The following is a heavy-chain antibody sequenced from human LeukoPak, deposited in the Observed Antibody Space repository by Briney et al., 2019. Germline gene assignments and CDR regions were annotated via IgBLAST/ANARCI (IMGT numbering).Heavy chain of an antibody. CDR2: IYYSGST. CDR1: GGSISSGDYY. V-gene: IGHV4-30-4*01. CDR3: ARGPPTPYCSSTSCYSDY. J-gene: IGHJ4*02. Sequence: PSQTLSLTCTVSGGSISSGDYYWSWIRQPPGKGLEWIGYIYYSGSTYYNPSLKSRVVISIDRSKNQFSLNLSSVTAADTAVYYCARGPPTPYCSSTSCYSDYWGLGTLVTVSS. D-gene: IGHD2-2*02.